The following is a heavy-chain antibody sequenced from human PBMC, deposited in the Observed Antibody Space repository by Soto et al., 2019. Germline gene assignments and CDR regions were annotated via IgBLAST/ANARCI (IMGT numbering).Heavy chain of an antibody. V-gene: IGHV3-23*01. CDR3: ARDPGASYS. CDR2: ISAGGGST. CDR1: GFTFTTYA. J-gene: IGHJ4*02. Sequence: GGSLRLSRAASGFTFTTYAMSWVRQAPGKGLEWVSAISAGGGSTYYADSVKGRFTISRDNSKNMLYLQGNSLRDEDTAVYYCARDPGASYSGGQGTLVTVSS. D-gene: IGHD2-21*01.